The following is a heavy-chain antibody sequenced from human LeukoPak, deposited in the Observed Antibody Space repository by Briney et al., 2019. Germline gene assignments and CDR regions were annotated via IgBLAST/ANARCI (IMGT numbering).Heavy chain of an antibody. Sequence: SETLSLTCTVSGGSISSGSYCWSWIRQPAGRGLEWIGHIYTSGNTNYNPSLKSRVTISVDTSKNQFSLKLSSVTAADSAIYFCARIRISSTSQNYFDPWGQGTLVTVSS. J-gene: IGHJ5*02. CDR2: IYTSGNT. V-gene: IGHV4-61*09. CDR1: GGSISSGSYC. D-gene: IGHD2-2*01. CDR3: ARIRISSTSQNYFDP.